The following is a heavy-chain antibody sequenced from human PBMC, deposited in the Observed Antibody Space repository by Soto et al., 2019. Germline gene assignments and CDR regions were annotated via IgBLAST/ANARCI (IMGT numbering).Heavy chain of an antibody. V-gene: IGHV4-30-4*02. CDR2: IYYSGST. D-gene: IGHD3-3*01. J-gene: IGHJ4*02. CDR3: ARDLFAIFGVVTNDY. CDR1: GGSISSGDYY. Sequence: SDTLSLTCTVSGGSISSGDYYWSWIRQPPGKGLEWIGYIYYSGSTYYNPSLKSRVTISVDTSKNQFSLKLSSVTAADTAVYYCARDLFAIFGVVTNDYWGQGTLVTVSS.